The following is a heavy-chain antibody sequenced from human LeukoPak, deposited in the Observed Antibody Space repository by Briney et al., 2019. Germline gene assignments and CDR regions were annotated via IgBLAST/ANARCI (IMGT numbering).Heavy chain of an antibody. CDR2: ISYDGSNK. V-gene: IGHV3-30*18. D-gene: IGHD3-9*01. CDR3: AKDATGLLYFFDY. J-gene: IGHJ4*02. Sequence: GGSLRLSCAASGFTFSSYGMHWVRQAPGKGLEWLAVISYDGSNKYYADSVKGRFTISRDNSKNTLYLQMNSLRAEDTAVYYCAKDATGLLYFFDYWGQGTLVTVSS. CDR1: GFTFSSYG.